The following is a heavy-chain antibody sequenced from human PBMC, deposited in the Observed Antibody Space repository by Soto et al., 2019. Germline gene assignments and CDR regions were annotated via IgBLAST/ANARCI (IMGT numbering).Heavy chain of an antibody. Sequence: QVQLVQSGAEVTKPGASVKVSCKASGYTFTRYDINWVRQATGQGLEWMGWMSPNSGATSYAQKFQGRVTMTRDNSMSTVYMELSNLRSEDTAIYYCARGVDNGVDVWGQGSTVTVSS. CDR3: ARGVDNGVDV. J-gene: IGHJ6*02. CDR2: MSPNSGAT. D-gene: IGHD2-8*01. V-gene: IGHV1-8*01. CDR1: GYTFTRYD.